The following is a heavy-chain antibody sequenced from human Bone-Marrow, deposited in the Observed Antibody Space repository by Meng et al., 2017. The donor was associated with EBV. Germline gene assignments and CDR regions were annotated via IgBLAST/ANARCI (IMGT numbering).Heavy chain of an antibody. J-gene: IGHJ5*02. D-gene: IGHD6-13*01. CDR1: GLAFDDYT. V-gene: IGHV3-43*01. CDR2: FSWIGGST. Sequence: ERQVDGGGVVRQTRGYPRLSSAAFGLAFDDYTMYWVRQAPGQGLKWVSFFSWIGGSTYAADSANGRFPIYRDKSTTTLHLQMNRLRTADTALYYCERAWYSSSWGWFDPWGQGTLVTVSS. CDR3: ERAWYSSSWGWFDP.